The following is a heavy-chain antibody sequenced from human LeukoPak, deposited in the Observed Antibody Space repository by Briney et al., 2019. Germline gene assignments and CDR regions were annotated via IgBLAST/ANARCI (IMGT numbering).Heavy chain of an antibody. CDR2: IYYSGST. CDR3: ARVEEAYGSGRRENYYYYYMDV. Sequence: PSETLSLTCTVSGGSISSSSYYWGWIRQPPGKGLEWIRRIYYSGSTYYNPSLKSRVTISVDTSKNQFSLKLSSVTAADTAVYYCARVEEAYGSGRRENYYYYYMDVWGKGTTVTISS. CDR1: GGSISSSSYY. J-gene: IGHJ6*03. D-gene: IGHD3-10*01. V-gene: IGHV4-39*07.